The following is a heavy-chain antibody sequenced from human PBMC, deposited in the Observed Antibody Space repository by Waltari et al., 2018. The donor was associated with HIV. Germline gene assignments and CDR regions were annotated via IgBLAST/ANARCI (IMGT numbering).Heavy chain of an antibody. J-gene: IGHJ4*02. Sequence: EVHLLEYGGGLVQPGGSLRLSCSASGFTFDNPAMSWVRQAPGKGLEWVSSRSGGSVGIYYADSVRGRFTISRDKSRYTLYLQMNSLRAEDTAVYYCAKRFGGNFEFDRITPAFKYYFDDWGQGTLVTVSS. V-gene: IGHV3-23*01. CDR3: AKRFGGNFEFDRITPAFKYYFDD. CDR2: RSGGSVGI. CDR1: GFTFDNPA. D-gene: IGHD3-9*01.